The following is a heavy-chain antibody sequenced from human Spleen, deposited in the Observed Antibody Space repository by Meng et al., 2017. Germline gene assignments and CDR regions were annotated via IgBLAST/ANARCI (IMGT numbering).Heavy chain of an antibody. D-gene: IGHD4-11*01. Sequence: QGRLQPWGAGMLKPSETRSLTCVVSGGSFSDYFWSCGRQPPGKGLEWIGDINHSGITNYTPSLESRATISVDTSQNNLSLTLSSVTAADSAVYYCARGPTTMAHDFDYWGQGTLVTVSS. CDR1: GGSFSDYF. J-gene: IGHJ4*02. CDR3: ARGPTTMAHDFDY. CDR2: INHSGIT. V-gene: IGHV4-34*01.